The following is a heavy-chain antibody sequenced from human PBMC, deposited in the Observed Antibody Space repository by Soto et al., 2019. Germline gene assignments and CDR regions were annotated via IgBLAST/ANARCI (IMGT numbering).Heavy chain of an antibody. V-gene: IGHV4-34*01. Sequence: SETLSLTCAVYGGSFSGYYWSWIRQPPGKGLEWIGEINHSGSTNYNPSLKSRVTISVDTSKNQFSLKLSSVTAADTAVYYCARGRQWLARFDYWGQGTLVTVSS. D-gene: IGHD6-19*01. CDR3: ARGRQWLARFDY. CDR2: INHSGST. CDR1: GGSFSGYY. J-gene: IGHJ4*02.